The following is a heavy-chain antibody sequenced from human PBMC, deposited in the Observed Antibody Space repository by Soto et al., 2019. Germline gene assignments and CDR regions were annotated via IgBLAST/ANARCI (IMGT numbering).Heavy chain of an antibody. CDR1: GYTFTSYG. CDR2: ISAYNGNT. CDR3: ARDGMYYYASSGYYFSDY. D-gene: IGHD3-22*01. V-gene: IGHV1-18*01. Sequence: QVQLVQSGAEVKKPGASVKVSCKASGYTFTSYGISWVRQAPGQGLEWMGWISAYNGNTNYAQKLQGRVTMTTDTTTTTAHMELRSLRSDATAVYYCARDGMYYYASSGYYFSDYWGQGTLVTVSS. J-gene: IGHJ4*02.